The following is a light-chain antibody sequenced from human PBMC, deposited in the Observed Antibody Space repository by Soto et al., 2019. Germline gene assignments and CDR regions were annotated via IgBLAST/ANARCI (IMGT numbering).Light chain of an antibody. CDR3: QQYNNWPPMYT. CDR1: QSVSSN. V-gene: IGKV3-15*01. Sequence: EIVMTQSPATLSVSPGERATLSCRASQSVSSNLAWYQQKPVQAPRLLIYDASTRATGIPARFSGSGSGTEFTLTISSLQSEDFAVYYCQQYNNWPPMYTFGQGTKLEIK. CDR2: DAS. J-gene: IGKJ2*01.